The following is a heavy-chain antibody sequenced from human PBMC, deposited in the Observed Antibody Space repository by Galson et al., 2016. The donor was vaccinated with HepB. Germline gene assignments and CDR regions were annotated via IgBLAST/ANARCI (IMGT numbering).Heavy chain of an antibody. V-gene: IGHV3-11*06. J-gene: IGHJ4*02. Sequence: SLRLSCAASGFIFSDYYMSWIRQAPGMGLEWISYVGGSSSHTNYADSVKGRFTISRDNAKNSLHLQMNSLRPEDTAVYYCARSHQLFDSWGQGTLVTVSS. CDR3: ARSHQLFDS. CDR2: VGGSSSHT. D-gene: IGHD5-18*01. CDR1: GFIFSDYY.